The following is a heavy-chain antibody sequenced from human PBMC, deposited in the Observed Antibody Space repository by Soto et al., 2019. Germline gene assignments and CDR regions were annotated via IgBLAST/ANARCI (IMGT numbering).Heavy chain of an antibody. Sequence: GGSLRLSCSASGFTFSSYALHWVRQAPGKGLEYISGVRGNGDPPFYADSVKGRFTISRDNSNNTVFLQMNSLRVEDTGLYYCAEDVALQSGDYSGSHYFDTWGQGALVTVSS. CDR1: GFTFSSYA. V-gene: IGHV3-64*04. CDR2: VRGNGDPP. J-gene: IGHJ5*02. CDR3: AEDVALQSGDYSGSHYFDT. D-gene: IGHD3-3*01.